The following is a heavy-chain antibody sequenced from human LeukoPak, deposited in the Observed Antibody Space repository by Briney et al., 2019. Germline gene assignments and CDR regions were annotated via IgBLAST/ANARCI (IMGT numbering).Heavy chain of an antibody. Sequence: SETLSLTCTVSGGSISSYYWSWLRQPPGKGLEWLGYIYYSGSTNYNPPLKSRVTISVDTPKTQFSLKLSSVTAADTAVYYCARDLYPGYPGRNWGQGTLVTVSS. J-gene: IGHJ4*02. D-gene: IGHD5-18*01. CDR3: ARDLYPGYPGRN. CDR2: IYYSGST. CDR1: GGSISSYY. V-gene: IGHV4-59*01.